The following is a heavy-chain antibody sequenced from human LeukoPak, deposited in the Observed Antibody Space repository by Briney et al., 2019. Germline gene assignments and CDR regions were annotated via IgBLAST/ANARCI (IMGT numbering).Heavy chain of an antibody. Sequence: GASVKVSCKASGYTFTSYYMHWVRQAPGQGLEWMGIINPSGGSTSYAQKFQGGVTMTRDTSTSTVYMELSSLRSEDTAVYYCARGSCTNGVCYSTPFDYWGQGTLVTVSS. D-gene: IGHD2-8*01. V-gene: IGHV1-46*01. J-gene: IGHJ4*02. CDR2: INPSGGST. CDR3: ARGSCTNGVCYSTPFDY. CDR1: GYTFTSYY.